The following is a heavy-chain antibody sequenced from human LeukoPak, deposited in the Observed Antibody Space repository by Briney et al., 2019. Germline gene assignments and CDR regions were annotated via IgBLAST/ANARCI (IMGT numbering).Heavy chain of an antibody. CDR2: VNDRGST. J-gene: IGHJ6*03. V-gene: IGHV4-34*01. D-gene: IGHD3-16*01. Sequence: SETLSLTSAVYGGSFSGHYWTWIRQPPGKGLQWIGEVNDRGSTNYNPSLKSRLTISEDKSKKQFSLRLPSVTAADTAVYYCARGVVSGRFGDYYYYMDVWGKGTTVTVSS. CDR3: ARGVVSGRFGDYYYYMDV. CDR1: GGSFSGHY.